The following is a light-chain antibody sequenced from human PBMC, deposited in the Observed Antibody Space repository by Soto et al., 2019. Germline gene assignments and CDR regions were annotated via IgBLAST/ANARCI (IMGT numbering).Light chain of an antibody. J-gene: IGKJ1*01. CDR3: QYCAISAGT. V-gene: IGKV3-11*01. CDR1: QSISNS. Sequence: IVLTQSPATLSLTPGERATLSCRASQSISNSLAWYQHKPGQAPSLLIFDASKRATGIPARFSGSGSGTDFTLTITSLEPEDFALYYCQYCAISAGTFGQGTMVDIK. CDR2: DAS.